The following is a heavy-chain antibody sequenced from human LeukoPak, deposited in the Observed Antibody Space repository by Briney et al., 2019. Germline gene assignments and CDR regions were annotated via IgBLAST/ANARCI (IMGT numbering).Heavy chain of an antibody. Sequence: GGSLRLSCAASGFTFSSYPMTWVRQAPGKGLEWVSAIRDSGSRTYYADSVKGRFTISRDNSKNTLYLQMNSLRAEDTAVYYCAKDRGIAAAGSGYFDHWGQGTLVTVSS. V-gene: IGHV3-23*01. CDR2: IRDSGSRT. CDR3: AKDRGIAAAGSGYFDH. J-gene: IGHJ4*02. CDR1: GFTFSSYP. D-gene: IGHD6-13*01.